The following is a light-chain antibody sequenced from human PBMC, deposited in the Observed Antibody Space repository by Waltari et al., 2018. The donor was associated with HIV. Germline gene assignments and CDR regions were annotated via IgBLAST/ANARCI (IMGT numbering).Light chain of an antibody. CDR1: SSNLGYNS. CDR3: QVWDSDLNAVV. V-gene: IGLV1-51*02. Sequence: QSVLTQPPSVSAAPGQRVTVSCSGSSSNLGYNSVSWYQHLPGAAPKLLISENDQRPSGIPDRFSASKSDTSATRGISGPQTGDEADYYCQVWDSDLNAVVFGGGTRVTVL. J-gene: IGLJ3*02. CDR2: END.